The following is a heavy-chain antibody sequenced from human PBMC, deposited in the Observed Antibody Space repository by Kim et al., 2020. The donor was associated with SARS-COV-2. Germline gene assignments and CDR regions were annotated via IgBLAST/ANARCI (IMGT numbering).Heavy chain of an antibody. Sequence: VKGRFTISRDNAKNSLYLKMNSLRAEDTAVYYCARDGSTSCYTCGDYFDYWGQGTLVTVSS. D-gene: IGHD2-2*02. J-gene: IGHJ4*02. CDR3: ARDGSTSCYTCGDYFDY. V-gene: IGHV3-48*03.